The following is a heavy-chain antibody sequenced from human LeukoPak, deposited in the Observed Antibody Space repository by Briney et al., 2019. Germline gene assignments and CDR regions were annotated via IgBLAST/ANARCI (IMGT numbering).Heavy chain of an antibody. CDR1: GGTFSSYA. J-gene: IGHJ3*02. Sequence: SVKISCKASGGTFSSYAISWVRRAPGQGLEWMGGIIPIFGTANYAQKFQGRVTMTRDTSISTAYMELSRLRSDDTAVYYCAKNIWFGESSDAFHIWGRGTMVTVSS. CDR3: AKNIWFGESSDAFHI. D-gene: IGHD3-10*01. V-gene: IGHV1-69*05. CDR2: IIPIFGTA.